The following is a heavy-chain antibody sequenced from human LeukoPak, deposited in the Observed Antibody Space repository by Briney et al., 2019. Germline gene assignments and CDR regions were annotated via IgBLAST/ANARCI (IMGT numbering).Heavy chain of an antibody. CDR3: ARDDILTGGFDY. D-gene: IGHD3-9*01. CDR1: GYTFTSYY. V-gene: IGHV1-46*01. CDR2: INPSGGST. J-gene: IGHJ4*02. Sequence: GASVKVSCKASGYTFTSYYMHWVRQAPGQGLEWMGIINPSGGSTSYAQKFQGRVTMTRDTSTSTVYMELSSLRSEDTAVYYCARDDILTGGFDYWGQGTLVTDSS.